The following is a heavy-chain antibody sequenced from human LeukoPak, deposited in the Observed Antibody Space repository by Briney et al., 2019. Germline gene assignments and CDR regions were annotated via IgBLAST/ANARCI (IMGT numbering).Heavy chain of an antibody. J-gene: IGHJ4*02. CDR2: IIPIFGTA. CDR3: ARIASDGSGTNHY. CDR1: GGTFSSYA. V-gene: IGHV1-69*05. Sequence: ASVKVSCKASGGTFSSYAISWVRQAPGQGLEWMGGIIPIFGTANYAQKFQGRVTITTDESTSTAYMELSSLRPEDTAVYYCARIASDGSGTNHYWGQGTQVIVSS. D-gene: IGHD3-10*01.